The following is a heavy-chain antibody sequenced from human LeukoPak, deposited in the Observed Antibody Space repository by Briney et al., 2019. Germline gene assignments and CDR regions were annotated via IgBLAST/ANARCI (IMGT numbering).Heavy chain of an antibody. CDR1: GGTFSSYA. CDR3: ARGTEQWLVRDWFDP. J-gene: IGHJ5*02. CDR2: IIPILSIA. Sequence: GASVKVSCKASGGTFSSYAISWVRHAPGQGLEWMGRIIPILSIANTAQKFQGRVTITAAKSTSTAYMELSSLRSEDTAVYYCARGTEQWLVRDWFDPWGQRTLVTVSS. V-gene: IGHV1-69*04. D-gene: IGHD6-19*01.